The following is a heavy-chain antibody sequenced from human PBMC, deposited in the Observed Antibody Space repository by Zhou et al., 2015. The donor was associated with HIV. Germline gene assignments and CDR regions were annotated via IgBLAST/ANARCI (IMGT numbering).Heavy chain of an antibody. Sequence: QVQLVQSGAEVKKPGSSVKVSCKASGGTFGNHGVSWVRQAPGQGLEWMGGIIPLSGASSYAHKFQDRLTITADESTSTAYMELTGLRSEDTAVYYCARHRSLAWGQGTLVTVSP. V-gene: IGHV1-69*01. J-gene: IGHJ5*02. CDR3: ARHRSLA. CDR2: IIPLSGAS. CDR1: GGTFGNHG. D-gene: IGHD3-3*01.